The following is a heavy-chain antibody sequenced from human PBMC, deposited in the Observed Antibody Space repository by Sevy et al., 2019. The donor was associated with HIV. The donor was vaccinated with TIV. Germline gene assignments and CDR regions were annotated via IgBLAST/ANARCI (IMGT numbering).Heavy chain of an antibody. CDR1: GFSFSSYW. CDR2: MKQDGTEK. J-gene: IGHJ4*02. D-gene: IGHD5-18*01. CDR3: VREGLGGYSYSLDC. V-gene: IGHV3-7*01. Sequence: GGSLRLSCAASGFSFSSYWMSWVRQAPGKGLEWVATMKQDGTEKDYVDSVKGRFTISRDTTKSSLFLQMNSLSAEDTAVYYCVREGLGGYSYSLDCWGQGTLVTVSS.